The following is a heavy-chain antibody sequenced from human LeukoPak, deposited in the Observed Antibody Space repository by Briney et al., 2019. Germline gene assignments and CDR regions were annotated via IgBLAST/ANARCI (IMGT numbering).Heavy chain of an antibody. V-gene: IGHV4-38-2*01. CDR3: AGLPGGYFDY. D-gene: IGHD2-8*02. CDR1: HYSISSGYY. CDR2: IYHSGST. Sequence: SETLSLTCAVSHYSISSGYYWDWIRQPPGKGLEWIGSIYHSGSTYYNPSLKSRVTISIDTSKNQFSLKLSSVTAADTAVYYCAGLPGGYFDYWGQGTLVTVSS. J-gene: IGHJ4*02.